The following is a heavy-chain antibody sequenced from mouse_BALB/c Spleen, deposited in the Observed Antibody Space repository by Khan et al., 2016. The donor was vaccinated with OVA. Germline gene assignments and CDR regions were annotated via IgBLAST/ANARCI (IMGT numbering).Heavy chain of an antibody. Sequence: QVQLQQSGPELVKPGASLKVSCKASGYTFTAYIIGWVKQSTRQGLEWIGDIFPGSDIPYYNEKFKDKATLTVDKSANPAYMQLSSRTFEDSAVYFCARGGYSAVAYWGQGTLVTVSA. D-gene: IGHD2-14*01. CDR3: ARGGYSAVAY. J-gene: IGHJ3*01. V-gene: IGHV1-81*01. CDR1: GYTFTAYI. CDR2: IFPGSDIP.